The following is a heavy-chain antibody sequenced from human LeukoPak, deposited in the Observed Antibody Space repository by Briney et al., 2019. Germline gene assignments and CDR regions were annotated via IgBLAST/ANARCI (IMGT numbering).Heavy chain of an antibody. CDR1: GFTFSSYG. Sequence: GGSLRLSCAASGFTFSSYGMHWVRRAPGKGLEWVAFIRYDGSNKYYADSVKGRFTISRDNSKNTLYLQMNSLRAEDTAVYYCAKASGGSSPNFDYWGQGTLVTVSS. D-gene: IGHD2-15*01. CDR2: IRYDGSNK. CDR3: AKASGGSSPNFDY. V-gene: IGHV3-30*02. J-gene: IGHJ4*02.